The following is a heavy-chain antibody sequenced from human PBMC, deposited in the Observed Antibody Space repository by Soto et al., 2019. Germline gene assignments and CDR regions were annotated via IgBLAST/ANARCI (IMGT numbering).Heavy chain of an antibody. D-gene: IGHD2-2*01. CDR1: GFTFSGYS. Sequence: GGSLRLSCAAAGFTFSGYSMNWVRQAPGKGLEWVSSISSSSSYIYYADSVKGRFTISRDNAKNSLYLQMNSLRAEDTAVYYCARDATVVVPAATEYFQHWGQGTLVTVSS. CDR2: ISSSSSYI. V-gene: IGHV3-21*01. CDR3: ARDATVVVPAATEYFQH. J-gene: IGHJ1*01.